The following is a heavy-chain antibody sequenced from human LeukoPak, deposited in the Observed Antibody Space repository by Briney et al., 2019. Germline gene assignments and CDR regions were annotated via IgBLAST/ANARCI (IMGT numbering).Heavy chain of an antibody. V-gene: IGHV5-51*01. CDR1: GYTFTDYW. CDR2: IFPDDSDT. D-gene: IGHD2-15*01. CDR3: GRHDLASCIGGRCFKSFHYYGMDV. Sequence: GSLKISCKGSGYTFTDYWTGWVRQMPGKGLGWMGIIFPDDSDTKYRPSFQGQVTISVDKSTSTAYLQSSALKASDSAMYYCGRHDLASCIGGRCFKSFHYYGMDVWGQGTTVTVSS. J-gene: IGHJ6*02.